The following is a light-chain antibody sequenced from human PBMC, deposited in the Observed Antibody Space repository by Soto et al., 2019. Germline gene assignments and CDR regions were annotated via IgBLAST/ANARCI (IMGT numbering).Light chain of an antibody. V-gene: IGKV3-20*01. J-gene: IGKJ1*01. CDR2: GAS. Sequence: EIVMTQSPGTLSVSPGERVTLSCRASQSVSSSLAWYQQKPGQAPRLLIYGASSRATGIPDRFSGSGSGTDFTLTISRLEPEDFAVYYCQQYGSSPKTFGQGTKVEIK. CDR3: QQYGSSPKT. CDR1: QSVSSS.